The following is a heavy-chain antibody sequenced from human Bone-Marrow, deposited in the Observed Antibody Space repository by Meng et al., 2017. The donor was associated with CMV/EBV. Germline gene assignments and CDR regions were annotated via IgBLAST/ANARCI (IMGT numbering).Heavy chain of an antibody. CDR1: GFTFRDYW. J-gene: IGHJ6*02. V-gene: IGHV3-7*01. CDR3: AREDFWRGYYSFYYYYYGMDV. Sequence: GGSLRLSCAASGFTFRDYWMSWIRQAPGKGLEWVANIKQDGSEKYYVDSVKGRFTISRDNAKNSLYLQMNSLRAEDTAVYYCAREDFWRGYYSFYYYYYGMDVWGQGTTVTVSS. CDR2: IKQDGSEK. D-gene: IGHD3-3*01.